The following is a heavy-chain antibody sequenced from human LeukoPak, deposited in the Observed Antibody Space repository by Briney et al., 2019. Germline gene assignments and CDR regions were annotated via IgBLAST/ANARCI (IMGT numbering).Heavy chain of an antibody. Sequence: PGGSLRLSCAASGFTFSTYNMKWVRQAPGKGPEWVSSISTSSNYIYYADSVKGRFTISRDNAKNSLYLQMNSLRVEDTDVYYCARDVGAAAPDAFDIWGQGTMVTVSS. V-gene: IGHV3-21*01. CDR3: ARDVGAAAPDAFDI. D-gene: IGHD1-26*01. J-gene: IGHJ3*02. CDR1: GFTFSTYN. CDR2: ISTSSNYI.